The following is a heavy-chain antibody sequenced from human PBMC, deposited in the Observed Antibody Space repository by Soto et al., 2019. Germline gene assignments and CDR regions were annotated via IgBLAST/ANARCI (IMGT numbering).Heavy chain of an antibody. CDR3: ARLLGSSTNLYYYYGMDV. CDR2: IYPGDSDT. V-gene: IGHV5-51*01. Sequence: GESLKISCKGSGYSFINYWSGWVRQMPGKGLEWMGIIYPGDSDTRYSPSFQGQVTISADKSISTAYLQWSSLKASDTAMYYCARLLGSSTNLYYYYGMDVWGQGTTDTVSS. J-gene: IGHJ6*02. D-gene: IGHD2-2*01. CDR1: GYSFINYW.